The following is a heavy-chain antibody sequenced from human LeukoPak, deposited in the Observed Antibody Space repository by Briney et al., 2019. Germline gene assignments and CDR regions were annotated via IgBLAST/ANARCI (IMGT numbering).Heavy chain of an antibody. CDR3: ARHSYYYDSSVYQPVAAYFDY. V-gene: IGHV5-51*01. J-gene: IGHJ4*02. D-gene: IGHD3-22*01. CDR2: IYPGDSDT. Sequence: GESLKISCKGSGYSFTSYWIGWVRQMPGKGLEWMGIIYPGDSDTRYSPSFQGQVTISADKSISTAYLQWSSLKASDTAMYYCARHSYYYDSSVYQPVAAYFDYWGQGTLVTVSS. CDR1: GYSFTSYW.